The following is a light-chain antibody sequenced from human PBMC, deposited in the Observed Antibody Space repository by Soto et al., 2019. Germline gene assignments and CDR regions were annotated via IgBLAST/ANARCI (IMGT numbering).Light chain of an antibody. CDR1: QSVNSDY. CDR3: HHYGGSPIT. Sequence: EIVLTQSPGTLSLSPGERATLSCRASQSVNSDYLGWFQQKPGQAPRLLIYGASTRATGIPDRFSGSGSGTDFTLTISRLEPEDFAVYYCHHYGGSPITFGRGTRLEI. CDR2: GAS. J-gene: IGKJ5*01. V-gene: IGKV3-20*01.